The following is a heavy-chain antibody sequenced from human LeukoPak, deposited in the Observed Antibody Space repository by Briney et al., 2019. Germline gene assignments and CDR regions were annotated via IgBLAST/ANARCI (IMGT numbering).Heavy chain of an antibody. CDR1: GFTVSGNY. D-gene: IGHD2-8*01. CDR2: LYSGGSI. Sequence: GRSLRLSCAASGFTVSGNYMSWVRQAPGKGLEWVSVLYSGGSIYFADSVKGRFTISTDNSKNTLYLQMNSLRAEDTAVYYCARDGPYCTNGICYRKYYFDYWGQGTLVTVSS. V-gene: IGHV3-66*01. CDR3: ARDGPYCTNGICYRKYYFDY. J-gene: IGHJ4*02.